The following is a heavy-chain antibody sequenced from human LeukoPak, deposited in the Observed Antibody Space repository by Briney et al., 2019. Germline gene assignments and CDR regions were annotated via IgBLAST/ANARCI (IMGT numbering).Heavy chain of an antibody. V-gene: IGHV3-48*03. CDR2: ISSSGSTI. Sequence: GGSLRLSCAASGFTFSSYEMNWVRQAPGKGLEWISSISSSGSTIHYADSVKGRFTISRDNAKNSLYLQMNSLRVEDTGVYYCARDIWGQGTLVTVTS. J-gene: IGHJ4*02. CDR1: GFTFSSYE. CDR3: ARDI.